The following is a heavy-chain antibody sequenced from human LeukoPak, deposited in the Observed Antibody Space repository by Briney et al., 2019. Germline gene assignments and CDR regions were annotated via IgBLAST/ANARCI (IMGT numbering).Heavy chain of an antibody. J-gene: IGHJ4*02. CDR1: GGSISTYY. CDR3: ARSGSGIGLS. D-gene: IGHD3-10*01. CDR2: IYNSGST. Sequence: SETLSLTCTVSGGSISTYYWSWIRQPPGKGLEWIGYIYNSGSTNYSPSLKSRVTISVDTSKNQFSLKLSPVTAADTAVYYCARSGSGIGLSWGQGTLVTVSS. V-gene: IGHV4-59*01.